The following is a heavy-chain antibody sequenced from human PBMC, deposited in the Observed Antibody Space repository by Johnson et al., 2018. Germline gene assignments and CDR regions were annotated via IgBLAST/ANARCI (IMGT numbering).Heavy chain of an antibody. J-gene: IGHJ4*02. CDR2: ISYDGRNV. V-gene: IGHV3-30*18. CDR3: AKDPPYSGSYYFGDFEY. CDR1: GFMFSSYG. D-gene: IGHD1-26*01. Sequence: QVQLVQSGGGVVQPGRSLRLSCAASGFMFSSYGMHWIRQAPGEGLEWVASISYDGRNVNSADSVKGRFTISRDNSKNAVYLQMNSLRPGDTAVYYCAKDPPYSGSYYFGDFEYWGQGTLVTVSS.